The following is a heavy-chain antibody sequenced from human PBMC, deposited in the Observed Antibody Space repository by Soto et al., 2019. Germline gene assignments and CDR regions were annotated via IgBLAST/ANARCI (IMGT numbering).Heavy chain of an antibody. J-gene: IGHJ6*02. Sequence: PSETLSLTCAVYGGSFSGYYWSWIRQPPGKGLEWFGEINHSGSTNYNPSLKSRVTISVDTSKNQFSLKLSSVTAADTAVYYCARAPTFIVATIRNYYYYGMDVWGQGTTVTVSS. CDR1: GGSFSGYY. D-gene: IGHD5-12*01. V-gene: IGHV4-34*01. CDR2: INHSGST. CDR3: ARAPTFIVATIRNYYYYGMDV.